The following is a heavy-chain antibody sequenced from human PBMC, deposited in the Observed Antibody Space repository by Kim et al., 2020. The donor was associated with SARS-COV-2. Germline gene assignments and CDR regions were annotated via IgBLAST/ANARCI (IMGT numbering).Heavy chain of an antibody. Sequence: GNTGYAKKFQGRVTMTRNTTISTAYMELSSLRSEDTAVYYCASYSSGYGYWGQGTLVTVSS. V-gene: IGHV1-8*01. CDR2: GNT. D-gene: IGHD3-22*01. CDR3: ASYSSGYGY. J-gene: IGHJ4*02.